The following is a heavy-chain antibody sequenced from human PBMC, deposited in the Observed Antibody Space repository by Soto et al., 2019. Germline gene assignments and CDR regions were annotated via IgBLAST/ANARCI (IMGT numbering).Heavy chain of an antibody. CDR2: INPYSGDA. CDR3: ARRGLTGGGYFDH. CDR1: GYTFTGQF. J-gene: IGHJ4*02. D-gene: IGHD2-15*01. V-gene: IGHV1-2*02. Sequence: QVQLVQSGAEVKKPGASVKVSCKASGYTFTGQFVHWVRQAPGVGLEWMGWINPYSGDATFAPKFEGRVTTTRDTSISTAYRELSSLRSDDTAIYYCARRGLTGGGYFDHWGRGKVVCVSS.